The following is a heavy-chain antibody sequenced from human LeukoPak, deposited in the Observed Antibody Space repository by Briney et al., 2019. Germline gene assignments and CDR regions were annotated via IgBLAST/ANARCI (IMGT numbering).Heavy chain of an antibody. J-gene: IGHJ6*03. V-gene: IGHV3-30*04. CDR3: AKDADYYYGSGNSMDV. Sequence: GGSLRLSCAASEITFSGHAIHWVRQAPGKGLEWVAVISYDGTNKYYADSVKGRFTISRDNSKNTLYLQMNSLRAEDTAVYYCAKDADYYYGSGNSMDVWGKGTTVTISS. D-gene: IGHD3-10*01. CDR1: EITFSGHA. CDR2: ISYDGTNK.